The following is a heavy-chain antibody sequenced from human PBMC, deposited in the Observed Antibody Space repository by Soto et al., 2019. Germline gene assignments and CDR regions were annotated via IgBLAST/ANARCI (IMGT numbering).Heavy chain of an antibody. CDR3: VRGGHGSGSYLGSY. D-gene: IGHD3-10*01. J-gene: IGHJ4*02. V-gene: IGHV3-7*03. Sequence: GGSLRLSCVASGFTFTTFWISWVRQAPGKGLDWVANIRQDGGAQYYVDSVKGRFTISRDNAKNSVYLQMDSLRAEDTAVYYCVRGGHGSGSYLGSYWGQGILVTVSS. CDR1: GFTFTTFW. CDR2: IRQDGGAQ.